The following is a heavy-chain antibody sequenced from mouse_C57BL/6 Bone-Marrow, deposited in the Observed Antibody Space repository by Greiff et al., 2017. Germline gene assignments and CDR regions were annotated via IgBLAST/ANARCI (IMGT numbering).Heavy chain of an antibody. CDR2: IRGDGST. Sequence: VQLVESGPGLVAPSQSLSITCTVSGFSLTSYGVSWVRQPPGKGLEWLGVIRGDGSTNYHSALISRLSISKDNSKSQVFLKLNSLQTEDTATYYCAKGDDYDVWFAYWGQGTLVTVSA. D-gene: IGHD2-4*01. CDR1: GFSLTSYG. CDR3: AKGDDYDVWFAY. V-gene: IGHV2-3*01. J-gene: IGHJ3*01.